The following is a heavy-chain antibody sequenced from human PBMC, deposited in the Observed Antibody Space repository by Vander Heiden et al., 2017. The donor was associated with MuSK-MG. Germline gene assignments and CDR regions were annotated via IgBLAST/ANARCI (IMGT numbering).Heavy chain of an antibody. Sequence: EVQLLESGGGLAQPGRCLRVSCAASGFTFNSYAMNWVRQAPGKGLEWVSGITASGDNAFYTDSVKGRFTISRDKSENILYLDMNSLRAEDTAVYFCARSGWHLAYSDYWGQGTLGTVSS. J-gene: IGHJ4*02. V-gene: IGHV3-23*01. CDR1: GFTFNSYA. CDR3: ARSGWHLAYSDY. D-gene: IGHD6-19*01. CDR2: ITASGDNA.